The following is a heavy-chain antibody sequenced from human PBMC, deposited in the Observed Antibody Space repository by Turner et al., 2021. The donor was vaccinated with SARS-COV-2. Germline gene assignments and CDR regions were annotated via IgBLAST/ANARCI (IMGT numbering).Heavy chain of an antibody. D-gene: IGHD3-22*01. CDR1: GGSISSSSYY. J-gene: IGHJ3*02. V-gene: IGHV4-39*01. CDR2: IFYSGNN. Sequence: QLQLQESGPGLVKPSETLSLTCTVSGGSISSSSYYWGWIRQPPGKGLEWIGSIFYSGNNYYNPSLKSRVIISVDTSKNQFSLKLSSVTAADTAVYYCARQDRITMIYAFDIWGQGTMVTVSS. CDR3: ARQDRITMIYAFDI.